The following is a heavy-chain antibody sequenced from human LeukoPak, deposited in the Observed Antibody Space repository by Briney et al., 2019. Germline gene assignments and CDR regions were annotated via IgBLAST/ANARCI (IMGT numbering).Heavy chain of an antibody. V-gene: IGHV1-2*02. CDR2: INPNSVGT. CDR3: ASNYDILTGYSDPPHDAFDI. D-gene: IGHD3-9*01. J-gene: IGHJ3*02. Sequence: ALVKASCKASGYTFTGYYMHWVRQAPGQGLEWMGWINPNSVGTNYVQKFQGRVTMTRDTSISTAYMELSRLRSDDTAVYYCASNYDILTGYSDPPHDAFDIWGQGTMVTVSS. CDR1: GYTFTGYY.